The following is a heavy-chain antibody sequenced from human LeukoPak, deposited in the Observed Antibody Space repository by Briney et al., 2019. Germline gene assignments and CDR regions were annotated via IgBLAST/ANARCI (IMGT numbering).Heavy chain of an antibody. J-gene: IGHJ5*02. CDR3: AIGGDAYGSGKSNWFDP. CDR2: IKSDGSTT. Sequence: GGSLTLPCAASGFTFISYWMHWVRQAPGKGLVWVSRIKSDGSTTTYADSVKGRFTISRDNAKNSLYLQMNSLRAEDTAVYYCAIGGDAYGSGKSNWFDPWGQGTLVTVSS. CDR1: GFTFISYW. D-gene: IGHD3-10*01. V-gene: IGHV3-74*01.